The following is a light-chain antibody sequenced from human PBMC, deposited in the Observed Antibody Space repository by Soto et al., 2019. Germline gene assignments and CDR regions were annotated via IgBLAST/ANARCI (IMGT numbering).Light chain of an antibody. V-gene: IGKV3D-20*02. Sequence: EIAVAQKQGTLSLSPGERATLSFRASQSVTSTYLAWYQQKPGQAPRLLSYDASSRAYGIPARFSGSGSGTDFTLTISSLQAEDFAGYCCEQGGNWPITFGEGRRLE. CDR2: DAS. CDR1: QSVTSTY. J-gene: IGKJ5*01. CDR3: EQGGNWPIT.